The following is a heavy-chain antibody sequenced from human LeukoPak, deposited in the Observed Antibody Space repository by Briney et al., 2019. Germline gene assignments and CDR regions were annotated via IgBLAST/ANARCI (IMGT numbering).Heavy chain of an antibody. V-gene: IGHV3-21*01. CDR2: ISSSSSYI. CDR3: AVDYGGTPFDY. J-gene: IGHJ4*02. Sequence: SGGSLRLSCAASGFTFSSYSMNWVRQARGKGLEWVSSISSSSSYIYYADSVKGRFTISRDNAKNSLYLQMNSLRAEDTAVYYCAVDYGGTPFDYWGQGTLVTVSS. CDR1: GFTFSSYS. D-gene: IGHD4-23*01.